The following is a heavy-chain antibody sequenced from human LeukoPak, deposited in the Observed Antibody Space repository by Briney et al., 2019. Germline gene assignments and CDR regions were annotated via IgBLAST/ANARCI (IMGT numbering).Heavy chain of an antibody. Sequence: GGSLRLSCAASGFTFSSYGMHWVRQAPGKGLEWVAVISYDGSNKYYADSVKGRFTISRDNSKNTLYLQMNSLRAEDTAVYYCVKAGGSYYFDYWGQGTLVTVSS. CDR3: VKAGGSYYFDY. V-gene: IGHV3-30*18. CDR2: ISYDGSNK. CDR1: GFTFSSYG. J-gene: IGHJ4*02. D-gene: IGHD1-26*01.